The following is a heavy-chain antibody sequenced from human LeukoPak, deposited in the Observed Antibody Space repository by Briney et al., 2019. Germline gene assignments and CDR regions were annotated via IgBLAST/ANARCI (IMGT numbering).Heavy chain of an antibody. D-gene: IGHD6-13*01. CDR2: MYHSGST. CDR1: GYSISSGYY. V-gene: IGHV4-38-2*02. Sequence: SETLSLTCAVSGYSISSGYYWGWIRQPPGKGLEWIGGMYHSGSTYYNPSLKSRVTISVDTSKKQFSLKLTSVTAADTAVYYCAREVYSGRPSRSPFDYWGQGTLVTVSS. CDR3: AREVYSGRPSRSPFDY. J-gene: IGHJ4*02.